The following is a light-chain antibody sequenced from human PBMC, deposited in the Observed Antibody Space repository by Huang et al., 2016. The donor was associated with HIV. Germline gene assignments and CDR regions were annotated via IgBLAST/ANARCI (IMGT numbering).Light chain of an antibody. J-gene: IGKJ4*01. CDR1: QSVSSN. V-gene: IGKV3-15*01. Sequence: IVMTQSPATLSVSPGERATLSCRASQSVSSNVAWYQQTPGQPPRLLIYGASTRATDIPARFSGSWSGTYFTLTISSLEPEDFAVYYCQHRSKWALTFGGGTKVDIK. CDR3: QHRSKWALT. CDR2: GAS.